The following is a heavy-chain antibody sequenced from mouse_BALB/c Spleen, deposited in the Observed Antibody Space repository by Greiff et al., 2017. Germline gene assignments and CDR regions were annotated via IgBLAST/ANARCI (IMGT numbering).Heavy chain of an antibody. CDR3: ARHDGDYDAMDY. J-gene: IGHJ4*01. V-gene: IGHV5-6*02. Sequence: DVMLVESGGDLVKPGGSLKLSCAASGFTFSSYGMSWVRQTPDKRLEWVATISSGGSYTYYPDSVKGRFTISRDNAKNTLYLQMSSLKSEDTAMYYCARHDGDYDAMDYWGQGTSVTVSS. CDR2: ISSGGSYT. D-gene: IGHD2-3*01. CDR1: GFTFSSYG.